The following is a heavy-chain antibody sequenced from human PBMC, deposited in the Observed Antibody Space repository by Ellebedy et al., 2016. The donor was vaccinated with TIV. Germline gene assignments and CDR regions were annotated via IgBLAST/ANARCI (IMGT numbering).Heavy chain of an antibody. CDR3: AREFRYDFWRGPLDH. CDR2: IHYSGYT. CDR1: GGSISSPNW. V-gene: IGHV4-4*02. J-gene: IGHJ4*02. Sequence: GSLRLXXAVSGGSISSPNWWNWVRQPPGKGLEWIGEIHYSGYTNYNSSLQRRVTISVDTSKNQFSLKMSSVTAADTAVYYCAREFRYDFWRGPLDHWGQGTTVTVSS. D-gene: IGHD3-3*01.